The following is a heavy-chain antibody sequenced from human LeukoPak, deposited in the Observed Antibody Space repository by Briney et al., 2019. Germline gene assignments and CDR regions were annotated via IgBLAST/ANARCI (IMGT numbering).Heavy chain of an antibody. CDR2: SGTVGST. CDR1: GFTFSSYA. J-gene: IGHJ6*02. V-gene: IGHV3-23*01. CDR3: AKAITGMRFCLDV. Sequence: GGSLRLSCAASGFTFSSYAMSWVRQAPGKGLEWVSTSGTVGSTYYPDSVKGRTTTSRDNSKNMLYVQMNNLRAEDTAVYYCAKAITGMRFCLDVWGQGTTVTVSS. D-gene: IGHD1-1*01.